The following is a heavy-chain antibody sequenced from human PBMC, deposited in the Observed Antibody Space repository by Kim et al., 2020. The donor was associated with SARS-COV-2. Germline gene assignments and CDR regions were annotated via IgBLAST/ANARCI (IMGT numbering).Heavy chain of an antibody. CDR2: INHSGST. V-gene: IGHV4-34*01. CDR1: GGSFSGYY. Sequence: SETLSLTCAVYGGSFSGYYWSWIRQPPGKGLEWIGEINHSGSTNYNPSLKSRVTISVDTSKNQFSLKLSSVTAADTAVYYCARGYSYGYSYDYYYGMDVWGQGTTVTVSS. CDR3: ARGYSYGYSYDYYYGMDV. D-gene: IGHD5-18*01. J-gene: IGHJ6*02.